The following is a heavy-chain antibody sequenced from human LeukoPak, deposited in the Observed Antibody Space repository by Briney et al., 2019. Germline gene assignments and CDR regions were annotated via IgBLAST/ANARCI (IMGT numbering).Heavy chain of an antibody. CDR3: ARVVERGYYYYMDV. Sequence: GGSLRLSCAASGFTFSSYSMSWVRQAPGKGLEWVSYISSSGSTIYYADSVKGRFTISRDNAKNSLYLQMNSLRAEDTAVYYCARVVERGYYYYMDVWGKGTTVTVSS. J-gene: IGHJ6*03. CDR2: ISSSGSTI. V-gene: IGHV3-48*04. D-gene: IGHD2-21*01. CDR1: GFTFSSYS.